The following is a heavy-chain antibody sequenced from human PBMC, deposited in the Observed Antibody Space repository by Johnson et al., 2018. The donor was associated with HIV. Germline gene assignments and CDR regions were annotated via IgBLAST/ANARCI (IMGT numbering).Heavy chain of an antibody. J-gene: IGHJ3*02. V-gene: IGHV3-9*01. CDR1: GFTIDDDA. CDR2: ISWNSDTI. CDR3: ARAEQLAGGAFDI. D-gene: IGHD6-6*01. Sequence: VESGGGLVQPGRSLRPSCAPSGFTIDDDAIHWVRQAPGKGLEWVSGISWNSDTIGYADSVKGRFAISRDNAKNSLYLQMNSLRAEDTALYYCARAEQLAGGAFDIWGQGTMVTVSS.